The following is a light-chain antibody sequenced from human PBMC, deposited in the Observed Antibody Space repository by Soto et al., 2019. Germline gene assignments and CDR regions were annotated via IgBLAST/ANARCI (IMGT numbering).Light chain of an antibody. CDR2: AAS. CDR3: LLDFGYFWA. Sequence: AIQLTQSPSSLSASVGDRVTITCRASQAIRTALGWYQQKPGQVPKLLIYAASTLQSGVPSRFRGSGSGTDFTLTISRLQPEDFATYYCLLDFGYFWAFGQGTKVEI. V-gene: IGKV1-6*01. CDR1: QAIRTA. J-gene: IGKJ1*01.